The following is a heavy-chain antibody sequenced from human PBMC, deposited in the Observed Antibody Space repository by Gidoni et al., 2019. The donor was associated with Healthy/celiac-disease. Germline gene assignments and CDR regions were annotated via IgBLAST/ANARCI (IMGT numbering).Heavy chain of an antibody. CDR1: GGSISSYY. CDR3: ARGTLRFLEWLSPVGGAVDI. Sequence: QVQLQQSGPGLVKPSETLSLTCTVSGGSISSYYWSWIRQPPGKGLEWIGYIYYSGSTNYNPSLKSRVTISVDTSKNQFSLKLSSVTAADTAVYYCARGTLRFLEWLSPVGGAVDIWGQGTMVTVSS. V-gene: IGHV4-59*01. D-gene: IGHD3-3*01. CDR2: IYYSGST. J-gene: IGHJ3*02.